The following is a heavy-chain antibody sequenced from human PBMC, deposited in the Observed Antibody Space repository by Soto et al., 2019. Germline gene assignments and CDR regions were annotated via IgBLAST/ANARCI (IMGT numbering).Heavy chain of an antibody. CDR2: IGTAGDT. CDR1: GFTFSIYD. J-gene: IGHJ6*02. Sequence: GGSLRLSCAASGFTFSIYDMHWVRQATGKGLEWVSAIGTAGDTYYPGSVKGRFTISRENAKNSLYLQMNSLRAGDTAVYYCARSPPGGYHYYYGLDVWGQGTTVTVSS. D-gene: IGHD3-22*01. CDR3: ARSPPGGYHYYYGLDV. V-gene: IGHV3-13*04.